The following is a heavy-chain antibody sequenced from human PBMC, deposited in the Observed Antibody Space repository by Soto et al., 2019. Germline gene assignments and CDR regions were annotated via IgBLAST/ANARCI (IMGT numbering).Heavy chain of an antibody. CDR1: GYTFTSYD. J-gene: IGHJ4*02. CDR3: ARGLSITIFGVVAVYYFDY. Sequence: ASVKVSCKASGYTFTSYDINWVRQATGQGLEWMGWMNPNSGNTGYAQKFQGRVTMTRNTSISTAYMELSSLRSEDTAVYYCARGLSITIFGVVAVYYFDYWGQGTLVTVSS. D-gene: IGHD3-3*01. CDR2: MNPNSGNT. V-gene: IGHV1-8*01.